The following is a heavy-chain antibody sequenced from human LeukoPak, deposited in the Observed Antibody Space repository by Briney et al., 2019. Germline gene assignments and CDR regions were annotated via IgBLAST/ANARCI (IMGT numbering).Heavy chain of an antibody. CDR1: GYTLIKLS. CDR2: FDPEDGET. V-gene: IGHV1-24*01. J-gene: IGHJ3*02. D-gene: IGHD1-1*01. Sequence: ASVKVSCKVSGYTLIKLSINWVRQAPGKGLEWLGGFDPEDGETIYAQKFQGRVTMTEDTSTDTAYMELSSLRSEDTAVYYCATATTAYAFDIWGQGTMVTVSS. CDR3: ATATTAYAFDI.